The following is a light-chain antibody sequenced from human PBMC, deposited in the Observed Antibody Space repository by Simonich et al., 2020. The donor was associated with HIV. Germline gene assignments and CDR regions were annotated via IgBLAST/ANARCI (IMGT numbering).Light chain of an antibody. CDR3: SSYTSSSTWV. Sequence: QSALTQPPSASGSPGQSVTISCTGTSSDVGGYNYVSWYQQHPGKAPKLMIYEVTKRPSGVPDRFSGSKSGNTASLTVSGLQAEDEADYYCSSYTSSSTWVFGGGTTLTVL. CDR2: EVT. CDR1: SSDVGGYNY. V-gene: IGLV2-8*01. J-gene: IGLJ3*02.